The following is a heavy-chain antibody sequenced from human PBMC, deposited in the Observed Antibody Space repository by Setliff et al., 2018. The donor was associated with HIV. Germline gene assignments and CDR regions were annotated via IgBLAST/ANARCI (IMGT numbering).Heavy chain of an antibody. CDR3: ARARTPYYYDSSAYYFNYYYMDV. CDR1: GGSISSSSYY. V-gene: IGHV4-61*05. D-gene: IGHD3-22*01. Sequence: TSETLSLTCTVSGGSISSSSYYWGWIRQPPGKGLEWIGYIYYSGSTNYNPSLKSRVTISVDTSKNQFSLKRSSVTAADTAVYYCARARTPYYYDSSAYYFNYYYMDVWGKGTTVTVSS. CDR2: IYYSGST. J-gene: IGHJ6*03.